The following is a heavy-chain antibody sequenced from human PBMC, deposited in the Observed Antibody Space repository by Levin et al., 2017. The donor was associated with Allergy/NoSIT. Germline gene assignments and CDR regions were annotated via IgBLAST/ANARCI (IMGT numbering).Heavy chain of an antibody. Sequence: GGSLRLSCAGSGFTFSRYEMNWVRQAPGKGLEWVAYISSTSNTIYYVDSVKGRFTISRDNAKNSLYLQMNSLRADDTAVYYCARDRSSSLGFDIWGQGTMVTVSS. CDR3: ARDRSSSLGFDI. D-gene: IGHD6-6*01. V-gene: IGHV3-48*03. CDR1: GFTFSRYE. CDR2: ISSTSNTI. J-gene: IGHJ3*02.